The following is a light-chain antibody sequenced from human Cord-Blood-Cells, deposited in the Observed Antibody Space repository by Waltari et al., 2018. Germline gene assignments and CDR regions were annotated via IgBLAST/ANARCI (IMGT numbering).Light chain of an antibody. V-gene: IGKV1D-8*01. Sequence: VIWMTQSPSLLSASAGDRVTISCRMSQVISSYLAWYQQKPGKAPELLIYAASTLQSGVPSRFSGSGSGTDFTLTISCLQSEDFATYYCQQYYSFPPTFGQGTKVEIK. J-gene: IGKJ1*01. CDR2: AAS. CDR1: QVISSY. CDR3: QQYYSFPPT.